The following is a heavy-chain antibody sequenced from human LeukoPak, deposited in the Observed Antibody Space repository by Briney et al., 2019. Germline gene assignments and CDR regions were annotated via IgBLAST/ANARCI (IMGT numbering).Heavy chain of an antibody. Sequence: GRSLRLSCAASGFTFSSFGMHWVRQAPGKGLEWVAFIWFDGSNKDYADSVKGRFTISRDNSKNTLYLQMNSLRAEDTAVYYCAKALLWFGEFYYYYYGMDVWGKGTTVTVSS. CDR3: AKALLWFGEFYYYYYGMDV. D-gene: IGHD3-10*01. CDR1: GFTFSSFG. V-gene: IGHV3-30*02. J-gene: IGHJ6*04. CDR2: IWFDGSNK.